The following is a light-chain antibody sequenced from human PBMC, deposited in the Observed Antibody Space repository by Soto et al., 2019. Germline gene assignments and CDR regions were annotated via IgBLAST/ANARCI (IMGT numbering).Light chain of an antibody. CDR3: AAWDDSLRDVV. CDR1: SSNIGTYA. J-gene: IGLJ2*01. CDR2: RNH. V-gene: IGLV1-44*01. Sequence: QSVLTQSPSASATPGQRVTISCSGGSSNIGTYAVNWYQQLPGTAPTLLIFRNHQRPSGVPDRFSGSKSGTSASLAISGPQSEDEADYYCAAWDDSLRDVVFGGGTQLTVL.